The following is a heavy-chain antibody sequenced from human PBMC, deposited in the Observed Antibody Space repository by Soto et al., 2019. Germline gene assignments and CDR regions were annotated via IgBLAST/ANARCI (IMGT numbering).Heavy chain of an antibody. CDR2: IYYSGST. CDR1: GGSISSYY. V-gene: IGHV4-59*08. CDR3: ARNYGPGYTLDY. J-gene: IGHJ4*02. Sequence: PSETLSLTCTVSGGSISSYYWSWIRQPPGKGLEWIGYIYYSGSTNYNPSLKSRVTISVDTSKNQFSLKLSSVTAADPAVYYCARNYGPGYTLDYWGQGTLVTVSS. D-gene: IGHD3-10*01.